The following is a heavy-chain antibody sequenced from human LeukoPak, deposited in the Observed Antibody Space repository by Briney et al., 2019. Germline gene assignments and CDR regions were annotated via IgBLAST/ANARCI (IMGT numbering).Heavy chain of an antibody. CDR2: IRSKANSYAT. CDR1: GFTLSGPA. J-gene: IGHJ4*02. Sequence: GGSLRLSCAASGFTLSGPAMHWVRQASGKGLEWVGRIRSKANSYATAYSASVEGRFTISRDDSKNTAYLQMNSLKTEDTAVYYCTALGIAGAGTDYWGQGTLVTVSS. V-gene: IGHV3-73*01. D-gene: IGHD6-13*01. CDR3: TALGIAGAGTDY.